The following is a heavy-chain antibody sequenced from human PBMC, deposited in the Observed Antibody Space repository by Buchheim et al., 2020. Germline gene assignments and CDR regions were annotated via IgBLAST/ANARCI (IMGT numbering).Heavy chain of an antibody. CDR1: GFTFSDCW. CDR3: ATEPGSTSSGDY. Sequence: EEHLVESGGGLVQPGGSLRLSCADSGFTFSDCWMSWVRQTPGKGLEWVANINQDGSQRNYLGSVRGRFTISRDNAKNLLFLQMNGLRAEDTAVYYGATEPGSTSSGDYWGQGTL. V-gene: IGHV3-7*01. D-gene: IGHD6-6*01. CDR2: INQDGSQR. J-gene: IGHJ4*02.